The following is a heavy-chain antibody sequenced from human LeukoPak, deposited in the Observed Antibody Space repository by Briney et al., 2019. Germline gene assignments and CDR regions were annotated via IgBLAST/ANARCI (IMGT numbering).Heavy chain of an antibody. D-gene: IGHD2-15*01. Sequence: HPGGSPRLSCAASGFTFSSYAMHWVRQAPGKGLEYVSAISSDGGSTYYANSVKGRFTIFRDNSKNTLYLQMGSLRDEDMAVYYCARSGYCSGGSCYVDYWGQGALVTVSS. CDR2: ISSDGGST. J-gene: IGHJ4*02. CDR3: ARSGYCSGGSCYVDY. V-gene: IGHV3-64*01. CDR1: GFTFSSYA.